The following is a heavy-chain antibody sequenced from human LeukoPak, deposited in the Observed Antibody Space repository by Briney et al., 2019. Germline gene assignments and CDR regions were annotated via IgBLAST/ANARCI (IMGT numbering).Heavy chain of an antibody. CDR1: GGSISSYY. CDR3: ARSMNYYDSRGYSFDY. D-gene: IGHD3-22*01. J-gene: IGHJ4*02. CDR2: IYYSGST. Sequence: PSETLSLTCTVSGGSISSYYWSWIRQPPGKGLEWIGYIYYSGSTNYNPSLKSRVTISVDTSKNQFSLNLSSVTAADTAVYYCARSMNYYDSRGYSFDYWGQGTLVTVSS. V-gene: IGHV4-59*12.